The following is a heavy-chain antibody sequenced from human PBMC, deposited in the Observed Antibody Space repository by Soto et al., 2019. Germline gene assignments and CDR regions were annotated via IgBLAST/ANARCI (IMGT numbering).Heavy chain of an antibody. D-gene: IGHD2-15*01. CDR3: ARVVAAFYYYYGMDV. V-gene: IGHV1-69*13. CDR2: IIPIFGTA. CDR1: GGTFSSYA. J-gene: IGHJ6*02. Sequence: SVKVSCKASGGTFSSYAISWVRQAPGQGLEWMGGIIPIFGTANYAQKFQGRVTITADESTSTAYMELSSLRSEDTAGYYCARVVAAFYYYYGMDVWGQGTTVTVSS.